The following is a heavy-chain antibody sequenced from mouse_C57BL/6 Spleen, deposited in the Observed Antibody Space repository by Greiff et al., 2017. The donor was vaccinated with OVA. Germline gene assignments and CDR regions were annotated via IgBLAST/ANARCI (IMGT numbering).Heavy chain of an antibody. J-gene: IGHJ3*01. D-gene: IGHD3-2*02. CDR3: ARRDSSGYAGFAY. V-gene: IGHV1-81*01. CDR2: IYPRSGNT. CDR1: SYTFTSYG. Sequence: QVQLQQSGAELARPGASVKLSCKASSYTFTSYGISWVKQRTGQGLEWIGEIYPRSGNTYYNEKFKGKATLTADKSSSTAYMELRSLTSEDSAVYFCARRDSSGYAGFAYWGQGTLVTVSA.